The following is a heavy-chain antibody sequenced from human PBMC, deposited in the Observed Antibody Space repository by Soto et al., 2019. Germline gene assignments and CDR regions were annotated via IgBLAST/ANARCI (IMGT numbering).Heavy chain of an antibody. CDR1: GGSISSGDYY. CDR2: IYYSGST. Sequence: PSETLSLTCTVSGGSISSGDYYWSWIRQPPGKGLEWIGYIYYSGSTYYNPSLKSRVTISVDTSKNQFSLKLSSVTAADTAVYYYARADFGADRWFDPWGQGTLVTVSS. V-gene: IGHV4-30-4*01. CDR3: ARADFGADRWFDP. D-gene: IGHD3-3*01. J-gene: IGHJ5*02.